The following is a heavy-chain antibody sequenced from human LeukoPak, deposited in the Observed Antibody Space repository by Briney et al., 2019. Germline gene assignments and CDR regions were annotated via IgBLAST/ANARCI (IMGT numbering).Heavy chain of an antibody. V-gene: IGHV3-21*01. CDR1: GFTFSSYS. CDR2: ISSSSSYI. CDR3: ARDSVYQLLPADFDY. J-gene: IGHJ4*02. Sequence: GGSLRLSCAASGFTFSSYSMNWVRQAPAKGLEWVSSISSSSSYIYYADSVKGRFTISRDNAKNSLYLQMNSLRAEDTAVYYCARDSVYQLLPADFDYWGQGTLVTVSS. D-gene: IGHD2-2*01.